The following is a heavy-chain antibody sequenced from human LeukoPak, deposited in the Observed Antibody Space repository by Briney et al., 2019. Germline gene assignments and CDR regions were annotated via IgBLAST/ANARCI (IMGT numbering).Heavy chain of an antibody. CDR3: ARDVGYGYVSNAFDI. CDR2: ISGGGDST. CDR1: GFTFSSYA. D-gene: IGHD5-18*01. Sequence: GGSLRLSCAASGFTFSSYAMSWVRQAPRKGLEWVSAISGGGDSTYYADSVKGRFTISRDNAKNSLYLQMNSLRAEDTAVYYCARDVGYGYVSNAFDIWGQGTMVTVSS. V-gene: IGHV3-23*01. J-gene: IGHJ3*02.